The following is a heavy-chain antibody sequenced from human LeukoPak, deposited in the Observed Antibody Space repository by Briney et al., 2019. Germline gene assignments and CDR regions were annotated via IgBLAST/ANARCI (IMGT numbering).Heavy chain of an antibody. CDR3: ARRRGIVVVPAAFDNYYYGMDV. Sequence: SVKVSCTASGGTFSIYAISWVRQAPGQGLEWMGVIIPIFGTANYAQKFQGRVTITADESTSTAYMELSSLRSEDTAVYYCARRRGIVVVPAAFDNYYYGMDVWGQGTTVTVSS. V-gene: IGHV1-69*13. CDR1: GGTFSIYA. CDR2: IIPIFGTA. D-gene: IGHD2-2*01. J-gene: IGHJ6*02.